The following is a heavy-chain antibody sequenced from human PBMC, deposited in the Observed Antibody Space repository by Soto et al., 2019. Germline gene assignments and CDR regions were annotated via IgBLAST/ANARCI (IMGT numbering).Heavy chain of an antibody. D-gene: IGHD3-10*01. J-gene: IGHJ4*02. CDR2: ISWNSGSI. Sequence: EVQLVESGGGLVQPGRSLRLSCAASGFTFDDYAMHWVRQAPGKGLEWVSGISWNSGSIGYADSVKGRFTISRDNAKNSLYLQMNSLIAEDTALYYCAKDILWFGELLNGFDYWGQGTLVTVSS. CDR3: AKDILWFGELLNGFDY. CDR1: GFTFDDYA. V-gene: IGHV3-9*01.